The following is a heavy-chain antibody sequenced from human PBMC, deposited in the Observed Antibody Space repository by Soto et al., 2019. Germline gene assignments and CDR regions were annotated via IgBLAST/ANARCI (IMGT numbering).Heavy chain of an antibody. V-gene: IGHV3-7*05. CDR3: ARAPQVTTFHYGMDV. CDR2: VDEDGNER. CDR1: GFAFSSYW. Sequence: VQLVESGGGLVQPGGSLRLSCRASGFAFSSYWMNWVRQAPGKGLEWVASVDEDGNERYYVDSVKGRFTISRDNAMNSLYLQMNSLRAEDTATYYCARAPQVTTFHYGMDVSDQGTTVTVSS. J-gene: IGHJ6*02. D-gene: IGHD2-21*02.